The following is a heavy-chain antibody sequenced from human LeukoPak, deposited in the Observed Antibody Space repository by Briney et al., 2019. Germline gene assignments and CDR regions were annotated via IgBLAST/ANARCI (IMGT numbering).Heavy chain of an antibody. CDR1: GYTFTTYS. J-gene: IGHJ4*02. CDR3: ARAYGDYEGY. Sequence: ASVKVSCKASGYTFTTYSIHWVRQAPGQGLQWMGIINPSGGSTNYAQQFQGRVTMTRDTSTSTVYMEVSSLRSEDTAMYYCARAYGDYEGYWGQGTLVTVSS. D-gene: IGHD4-17*01. CDR2: INPSGGST. V-gene: IGHV1-46*01.